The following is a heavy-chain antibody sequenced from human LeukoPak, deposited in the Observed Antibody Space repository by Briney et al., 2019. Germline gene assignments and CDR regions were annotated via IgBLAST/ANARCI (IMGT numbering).Heavy chain of an antibody. CDR3: ARDTPDYYDSSGHGASDY. CDR1: GYTFTSYY. Sequence: ASVKVSCKASGYTFTSYYMHWVRQAPGQGLEWMGIINPSGGSTSYAQKFQGRVTMTRDTSTSTVYMELSSLRSEDTAAYYCARDTPDYYDSSGHGASDYWGQGTLVTVSS. D-gene: IGHD3-22*01. CDR2: INPSGGST. V-gene: IGHV1-46*01. J-gene: IGHJ4*02.